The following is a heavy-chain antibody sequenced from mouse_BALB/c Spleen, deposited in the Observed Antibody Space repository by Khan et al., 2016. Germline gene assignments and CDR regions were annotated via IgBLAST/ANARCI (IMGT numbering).Heavy chain of an antibody. CDR3: ARNDYGVDY. J-gene: IGHJ2*01. V-gene: IGHV1-87*01. D-gene: IGHD2-4*01. Sequence: QVQLQQSGAELARPGASVKLSCKASGYTFTSYWMQWVKQRPGQGLEWIGAIYPGDGDTRYTQKFKGKATLTADKSSSTAYMQLSSLASEDSAVYYCARNDYGVDYWGQGTTLTVSS. CDR2: IYPGDGDT. CDR1: GYTFTSYW.